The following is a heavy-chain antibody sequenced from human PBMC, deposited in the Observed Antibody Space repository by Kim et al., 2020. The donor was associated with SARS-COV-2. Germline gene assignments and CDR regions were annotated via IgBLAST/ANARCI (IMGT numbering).Heavy chain of an antibody. CDR2: ISGSGGST. V-gene: IGHV3-23*01. CDR1: GFTFSSYA. D-gene: IGHD3-22*01. J-gene: IGHJ4*02. CDR3: AKDPLPASLTYYYDSSGYYFDY. Sequence: GGSLRLSCAASGFTFSSYAMSWVRQAPGKGLEWVSAISGSGGSTYYADSVKGRFTISRDNSKNTLYLQMNSLRAEDTAVYYCAKDPLPASLTYYYDSSGYYFDYWGQGTLVTVSS.